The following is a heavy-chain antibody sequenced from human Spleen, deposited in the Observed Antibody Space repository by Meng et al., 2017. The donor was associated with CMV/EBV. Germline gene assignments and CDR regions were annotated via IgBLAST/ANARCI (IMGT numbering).Heavy chain of an antibody. CDR2: IYWNDDK. CDR1: GFSLTTNGAG. D-gene: IGHD3-3*01. V-gene: IGHV2-5*01. Sequence: FSGFSLTTNGAGVGWIRQPPGKALEWLAVIYWNDDKRYSPSLKSRLTITEDTSKNQVVLTMTNMDPVDTATYYCTRHDFWSRYHDSWGQGTLVTVSS. J-gene: IGHJ4*02. CDR3: TRHDFWSRYHDS.